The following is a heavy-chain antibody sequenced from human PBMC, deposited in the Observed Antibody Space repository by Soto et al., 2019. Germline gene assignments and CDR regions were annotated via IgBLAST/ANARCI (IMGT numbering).Heavy chain of an antibody. CDR3: VRDQPAEDQLFDH. Sequence: EVQLVESGGGLAQPGGTLRLSCAASGFTFSSYWRHWVRQVPGKGLVWVSRINSDGSDTDYADSVKGRFTISRDNAKNTLYLQMSSLRAEDTAVYHCVRDQPAEDQLFDHWGQGTLVNVSS. D-gene: IGHD2-15*01. V-gene: IGHV3-74*01. CDR2: INSDGSDT. CDR1: GFTFSSYW. J-gene: IGHJ4*02.